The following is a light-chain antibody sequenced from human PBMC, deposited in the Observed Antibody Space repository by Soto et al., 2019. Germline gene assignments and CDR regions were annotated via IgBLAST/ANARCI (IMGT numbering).Light chain of an antibody. V-gene: IGKV3-20*01. J-gene: IGKJ2*01. Sequence: EIVLTQSPGTLSLSPGERATLSCRASQSVTSNYLAWYQQKPGQAPRLLIFGSYRRATGIPDRLSGSGSGTEFTPTINRLEPGDFLVDYCQLYCSSTLYTFGQGTKLEIK. CDR3: QLYCSSTLYT. CDR2: GSY. CDR1: QSVTSNY.